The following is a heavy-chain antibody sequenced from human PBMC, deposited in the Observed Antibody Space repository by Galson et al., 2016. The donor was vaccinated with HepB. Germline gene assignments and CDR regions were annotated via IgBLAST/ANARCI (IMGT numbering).Heavy chain of an antibody. D-gene: IGHD6-19*01. CDR2: ISSRGGRT. V-gene: IGHV3-23*01. J-gene: IGHJ6*02. CDR1: GITFSSYA. Sequence: SLRLSCAVSGITFSSYAMSWVRQAPGKGLEWVSSISSRGGRTYYTDSVKGRFTVSRDNSKNTLYVQMNTLRAEDTSVYYCAKGFRPYRSGWERLFEHSYHYYGMDVWGQGTTVTVSS. CDR3: AKGFRPYRSGWERLFEHSYHYYGMDV.